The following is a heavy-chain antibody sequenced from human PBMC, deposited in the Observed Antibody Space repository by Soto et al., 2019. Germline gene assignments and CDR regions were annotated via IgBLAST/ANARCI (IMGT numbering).Heavy chain of an antibody. V-gene: IGHV3-21*01. CDR1: GFTFSSYS. Sequence: GGSLRLSCAASGFTFSSYSMNWVRQAPGKGLEWVSSISSSSSYIYYADSVKGRFTISRDNAKNSLYLQMNSLRAEDTAVYCCARDRGSSWYRSGYYYGMDVWGQGTTVTVSS. CDR3: ARDRGSSWYRSGYYYGMDV. CDR2: ISSSSSYI. J-gene: IGHJ6*02. D-gene: IGHD6-13*01.